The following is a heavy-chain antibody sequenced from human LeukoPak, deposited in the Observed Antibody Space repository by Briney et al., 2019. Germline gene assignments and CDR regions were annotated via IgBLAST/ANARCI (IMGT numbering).Heavy chain of an antibody. V-gene: IGHV3-30*03. CDR1: GVTFSNYG. D-gene: IGHD5-12*01. CDR3: TTKVIRGNSGDDYDD. J-gene: IGHJ4*02. Sequence: GGSLRLSCAASGVTFSNYGMHWVRQAPGKGLEWVALISSNGNGKLYGDSVKGRFTISRDDSKSTLYLQMNSLRVEDTAVYYCTTKVIRGNSGDDYDDWGQGTLVTVSS. CDR2: ISSNGNGK.